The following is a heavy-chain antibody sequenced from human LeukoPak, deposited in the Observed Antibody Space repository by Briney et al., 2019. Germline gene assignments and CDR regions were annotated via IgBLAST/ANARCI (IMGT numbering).Heavy chain of an antibody. J-gene: IGHJ2*01. V-gene: IGHV4-30-4*01. D-gene: IGHD3-22*01. Sequence: SETLSHTCTVSGGSISSGDYYWSWIRQPPGKGLEWIGYIYYSGSTYYNSSLKSRVTISVDTSKNQFSLKLSSVTAADTAVYYCARAPYYYDSSGYYRWWYFDLWGRGTLVTVSS. CDR2: IYYSGST. CDR3: ARAPYYYDSSGYYRWWYFDL. CDR1: GGSISSGDYY.